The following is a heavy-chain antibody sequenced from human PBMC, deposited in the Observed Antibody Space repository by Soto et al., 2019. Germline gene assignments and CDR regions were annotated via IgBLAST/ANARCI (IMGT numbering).Heavy chain of an antibody. V-gene: IGHV4-30-2*01. Sequence: QLQLQESGSGLVKPSQTLSLTCAVSGGSISSDTYSWSWIRQPPGKGLEWVGYIHHSGNTYFNPSLKSRVTLSVDRPKNQLSLKLTSVTAADTAVYYCARTMLLGWFDPWGQGTLVTVSS. J-gene: IGHJ5*02. CDR2: IHHSGNT. CDR3: ARTMLLGWFDP. D-gene: IGHD2-15*01. CDR1: GGSISSDTYS.